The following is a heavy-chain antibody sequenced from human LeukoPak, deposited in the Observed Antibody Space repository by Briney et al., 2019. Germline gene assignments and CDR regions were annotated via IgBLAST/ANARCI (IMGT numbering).Heavy chain of an antibody. V-gene: IGHV1-69*05. CDR1: GGTFSSYA. Sequence: ASVKVSCKASGGTFSSYAISWVRQAPGQGLEWMGGIIPIFGTANYAQKLQGRVTMTTDTSTSTAYMELRSLRSDDTAVYYCARGPLKRITMVRGVTNWFDPWGQGTLVTVSS. CDR3: ARGPLKRITMVRGVTNWFDP. CDR2: IIPIFGTA. D-gene: IGHD3-10*01. J-gene: IGHJ5*02.